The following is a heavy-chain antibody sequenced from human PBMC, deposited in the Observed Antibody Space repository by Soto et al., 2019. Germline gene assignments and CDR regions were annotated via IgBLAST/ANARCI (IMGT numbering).Heavy chain of an antibody. CDR2: INPNSGGT. V-gene: IGHV1-2*02. D-gene: IGHD1-26*01. J-gene: IGHJ4*02. Sequence: QVQLVQSGAEVKKPGASVKVSCKASGYTFTGYYMHWVRQAPGQGLEWMGWINPNSGGTNYAQKLQGRVTMTTDTSTSTAYMEVRSLRSDDTAVYYCARDLDSGSYYFDYWGQGTLVTVSS. CDR1: GYTFTGYY. CDR3: ARDLDSGSYYFDY.